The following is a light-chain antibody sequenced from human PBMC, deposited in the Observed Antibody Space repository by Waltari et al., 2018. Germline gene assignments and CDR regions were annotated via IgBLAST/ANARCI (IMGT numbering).Light chain of an antibody. CDR2: RES. CDR1: NIGTKN. J-gene: IGLJ1*01. CDR3: QVWDSSSGV. V-gene: IGLV3-9*01. Sequence: SYELTQPLSVSVALGQTARISCGGNNIGTKNVHWYQQKPGQAPGLVIYRESNRPSGIPERFSGSNSGNTATLTISRAQAGDEADYYCQVWDSSSGVFGTGTKVTVL.